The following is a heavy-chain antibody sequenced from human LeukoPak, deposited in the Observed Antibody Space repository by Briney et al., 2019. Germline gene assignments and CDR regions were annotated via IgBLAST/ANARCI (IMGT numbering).Heavy chain of an antibody. CDR1: GFTFSNYG. CDR2: ISGSGCST. J-gene: IGHJ4*02. D-gene: IGHD6-13*01. CDR3: AKALYSSSWYGDY. Sequence: PGGSLRLSCAASGFTFSNYGMSWVRQAPAKGLQGVSVISGSGCSTYYEDSVKGRFTISRDNSKSTLYLQMNSLRDEDTAVYYCAKALYSSSWYGDYWGQGTLVTVSS. V-gene: IGHV3-23*01.